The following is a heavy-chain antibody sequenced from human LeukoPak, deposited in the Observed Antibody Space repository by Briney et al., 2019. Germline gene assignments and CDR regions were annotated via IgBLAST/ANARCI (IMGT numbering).Heavy chain of an antibody. J-gene: IGHJ4*02. D-gene: IGHD3-22*01. CDR2: ISDSGGRT. Sequence: ETGGSLRLSSAVSGITLSNYGMSWVRQAPGKGLEWVAGISDSGGRTNYADSVKGRFTISRDNPKNTLYLQMNSLRAEDTAVYFCAKRGVVIRVILVGFHKEAYYFDSWGQGALVTVSS. V-gene: IGHV3-23*01. CDR1: GITLSNYG. CDR3: AKRGVVIRVILVGFHKEAYYFDS.